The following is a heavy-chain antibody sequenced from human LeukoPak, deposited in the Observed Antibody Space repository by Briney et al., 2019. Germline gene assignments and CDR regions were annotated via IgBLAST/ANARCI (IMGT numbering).Heavy chain of an antibody. CDR3: ARNSTGWYFDS. D-gene: IGHD6-19*01. CDR2: IYHSGST. Sequence: SETLSLTCDVSGHSIRGAYYGGWIRQPPGKGLEWIGSIYHSGSTYYNTSLKSRVTISVDTSKNQFSLKVNSVTAADTAVYYCARNSTGWYFDSWGHGTLVTVSS. V-gene: IGHV4-38-2*01. CDR1: GHSIRGAYY. J-gene: IGHJ4*03.